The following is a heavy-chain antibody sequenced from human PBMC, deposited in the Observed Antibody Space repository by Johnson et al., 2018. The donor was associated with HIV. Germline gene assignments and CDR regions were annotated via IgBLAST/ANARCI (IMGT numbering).Heavy chain of an antibody. CDR1: GFTFSASA. J-gene: IGHJ3*02. Sequence: QVQLVESGGGVVQPGRSLRLSCAASGFTFSASAMHWVRQAPGKGLEWVAVISYVVTNEDYADSVKGRFTISRYNSKNTVYLQLNSLRDEDTSVYYCTIWRWGWAGQEALDIWGPGTMVTVSS. V-gene: IGHV3-30*04. D-gene: IGHD5-24*01. CDR3: TIWRWGWAGQEALDI. CDR2: ISYVVTNE.